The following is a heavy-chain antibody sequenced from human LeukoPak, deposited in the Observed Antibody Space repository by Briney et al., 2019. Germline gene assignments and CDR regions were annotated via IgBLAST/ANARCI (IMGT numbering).Heavy chain of an antibody. CDR1: GFTFSNAW. CDR2: IKSKTDGGTT. D-gene: IGHD1-14*01. Sequence: GGSLRLSCAASGFTFSNAWMNWVRQAPGRGLEWVGRIKSKTDGGTTDYVAPVKGRFTISRDDSKNILFLQMNSLKTEDTAVYYCTTRPSPYMAHHPFDYWGQGTLVTVSS. J-gene: IGHJ4*02. V-gene: IGHV3-15*01. CDR3: TTRPSPYMAHHPFDY.